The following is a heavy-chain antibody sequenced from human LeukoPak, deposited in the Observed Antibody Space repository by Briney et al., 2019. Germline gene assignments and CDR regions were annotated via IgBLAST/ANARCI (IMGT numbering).Heavy chain of an antibody. CDR3: TTPGGSGQGYFDY. CDR1: GFAFANAW. Sequence: GGSLRLSCAASGFAFANAWMTWVPQAPGKGLEWLGRIKSKTDGGTIDYAAPVGGRFTTSRDDSKNTLYLQMNSLKTEDTAVYYCTTPGGSGQGYFDYWGQGTLVTVSS. J-gene: IGHJ4*02. V-gene: IGHV3-15*01. CDR2: IKSKTDGGTI. D-gene: IGHD3-16*01.